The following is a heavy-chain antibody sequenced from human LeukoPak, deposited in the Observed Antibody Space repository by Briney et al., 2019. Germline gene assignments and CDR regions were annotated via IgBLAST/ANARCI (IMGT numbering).Heavy chain of an antibody. CDR2: IYHSGST. CDR1: GGSISSGGYY. CDR3: ARDSILGVGATWMGYYYMDV. J-gene: IGHJ6*03. V-gene: IGHV4-30-2*01. D-gene: IGHD1-26*01. Sequence: PSQTLSLTSTVSGGSISSGGYYWSWIRQPPGKGLEWIGYIYHSGSTYYNPSLKSRVTISVDRSKNQFSLKLSSVTAADTAVYYCARDSILGVGATWMGYYYMDVWGKGTTVTVSS.